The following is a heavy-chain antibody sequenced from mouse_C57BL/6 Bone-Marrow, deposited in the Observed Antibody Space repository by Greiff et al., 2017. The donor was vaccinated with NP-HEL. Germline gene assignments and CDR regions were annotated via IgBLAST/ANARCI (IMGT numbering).Heavy chain of an antibody. CDR3: TRDYSNLDYAMDY. CDR2: ISSGGDYI. D-gene: IGHD2-5*01. CDR1: GFPFSSYA. J-gene: IGHJ4*01. Sequence: EVQLVESGEGLVKPGGSLKLSCAASGFPFSSYAMSWVRQTPEKRLEWVAYISSGGDYIYYADTVKGRFTISRDNARNTLYLQMSSLKSEDTAMYYCTRDYSNLDYAMDYWGQGTSVTVSS. V-gene: IGHV5-9-1*02.